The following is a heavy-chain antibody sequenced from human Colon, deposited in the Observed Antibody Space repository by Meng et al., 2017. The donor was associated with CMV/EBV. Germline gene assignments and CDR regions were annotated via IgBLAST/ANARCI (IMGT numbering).Heavy chain of an antibody. D-gene: IGHD1-1*01. Sequence: GSLRLSCTVSGDSISSDFYYWDWIRQSPGQGLEWIGSVYHSGRSFYNPSLTSRVTMPLDTSKNSLYLQMSSLRAEDTAVYYCVRMTTGGFDYWGQGALVTVSS. J-gene: IGHJ4*02. CDR3: VRMTTGGFDY. CDR2: VYHSGRS. CDR1: GDSISSDFYY. V-gene: IGHV4-39*01.